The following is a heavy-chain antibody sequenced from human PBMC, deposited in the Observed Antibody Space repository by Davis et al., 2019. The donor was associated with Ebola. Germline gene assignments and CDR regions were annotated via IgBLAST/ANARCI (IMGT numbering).Heavy chain of an antibody. CDR2: ISGSGGST. V-gene: IGHV3-23*01. Sequence: PGGSLRLSCAASGFTFSSYAMSWVRQAPGKGLEWVSHISGSGGSTYHADSVKGRFTISRDNSKNSLYLQMNSLRAEDTAVYYCARDPTRTYYDFWSGSADYYYGMDVWGQGTTVTVSS. D-gene: IGHD3-3*01. CDR1: GFTFSSYA. CDR3: ARDPTRTYYDFWSGSADYYYGMDV. J-gene: IGHJ6*02.